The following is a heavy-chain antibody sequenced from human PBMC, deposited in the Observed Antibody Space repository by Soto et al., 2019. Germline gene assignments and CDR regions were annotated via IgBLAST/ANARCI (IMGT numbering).Heavy chain of an antibody. CDR3: AHGPNYYGSGSYYRTPAYYYYGMDV. V-gene: IGHV2-5*01. Sequence: SGPTLVNPTQTLTLTCTFSGFSLSTSGVGVGWIRQPPGKALEWLALIYWNDDKRYSPSLKSRLTLTKDTSKNQVVLTMTNMDPVDTATYYCAHGPNYYGSGSYYRTPAYYYYGMDVWGQGTTVTVSS. D-gene: IGHD3-10*01. CDR2: IYWNDDK. J-gene: IGHJ6*02. CDR1: GFSLSTSGVG.